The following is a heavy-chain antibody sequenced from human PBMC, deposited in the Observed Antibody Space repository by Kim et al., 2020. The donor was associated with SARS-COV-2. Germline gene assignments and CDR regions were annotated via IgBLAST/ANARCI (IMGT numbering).Heavy chain of an antibody. CDR3: AGGPDIVVVPAARVGYYYYYGMDV. D-gene: IGHD2-2*01. CDR2: ISAYNGNT. V-gene: IGHV1-18*04. CDR1: GYTFTSYG. Sequence: ASVKVSCKASGYTFTSYGISWVRQAPGQGLEWMGWISAYNGNTNYAQKLQGRVTMTTDTSTSTAYMELRSLRSDDTAVYYCAGGPDIVVVPAARVGYYYYYGMDVWGQGTTVTVSS. J-gene: IGHJ6*02.